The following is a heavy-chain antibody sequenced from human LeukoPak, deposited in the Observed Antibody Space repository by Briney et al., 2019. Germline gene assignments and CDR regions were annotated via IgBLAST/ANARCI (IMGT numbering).Heavy chain of an antibody. D-gene: IGHD2-15*01. Sequence: SETLSLTCTVSGGSISSSSYYWGWIRQPPGKGLEWIGSIYYRGGTYYNPSLKSRVTISVDTSKNQFSLKLSSVTAADTAVYYCARRIFSSRPWFDPWGQGTLVTVSS. V-gene: IGHV4-39*07. J-gene: IGHJ5*02. CDR2: IYYRGGT. CDR3: ARRIFSSRPWFDP. CDR1: GGSISSSSYY.